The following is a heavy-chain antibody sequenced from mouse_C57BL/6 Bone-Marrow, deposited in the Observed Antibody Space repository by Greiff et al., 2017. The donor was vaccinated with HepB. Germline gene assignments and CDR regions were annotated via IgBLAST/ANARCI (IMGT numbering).Heavy chain of an antibody. D-gene: IGHD1-1*01. J-gene: IGHJ1*03. CDR3: TRFITTVGGYFDV. CDR1: GFNIKDYY. Sequence: EVQLQESGAELVRPGASVKLSCTASGFNIKDYYMHWVKQRPEQGLEWIGRIDPEDGDTEYAPKFQGKATMTADTSSNTAYLQLSSLTSEDTAVYYCTRFITTVGGYFDVWGTGTTVTVSS. V-gene: IGHV14-1*01. CDR2: IDPEDGDT.